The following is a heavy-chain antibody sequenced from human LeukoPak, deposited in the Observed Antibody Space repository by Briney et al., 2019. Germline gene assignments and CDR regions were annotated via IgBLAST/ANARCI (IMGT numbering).Heavy chain of an antibody. J-gene: IGHJ4*02. D-gene: IGHD2-2*01. CDR1: GFTFGSYA. V-gene: IGHV3-23*01. CDR3: AKGTSVPWGYFDY. Sequence: GGSLGLSCAASGFTFGSYAMTWVHQTPGKGLEWVSAISGSGGSTYYTESVKGRFTISRDNSKNTVYLQMNILSADDTAVYYCAKGTSVPWGYFDYWGQGALVTVSS. CDR2: ISGSGGST.